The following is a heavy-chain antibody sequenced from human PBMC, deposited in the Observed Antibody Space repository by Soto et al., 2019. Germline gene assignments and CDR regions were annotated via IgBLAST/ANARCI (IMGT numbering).Heavy chain of an antibody. V-gene: IGHV4-59*01. J-gene: IGHJ4*02. CDR1: GGSISGYY. Sequence: PSETLSLTCTVSGGSISGYYWSWIRQPPGKGLEWIGYISYSGSTKYNPSLKSRVTISVGTSKNQFSLRLSSVTAADSAIYYCARADFDILTGYPLYYFDLWGQGTLVTVSS. D-gene: IGHD3-9*01. CDR2: ISYSGST. CDR3: ARADFDILTGYPLYYFDL.